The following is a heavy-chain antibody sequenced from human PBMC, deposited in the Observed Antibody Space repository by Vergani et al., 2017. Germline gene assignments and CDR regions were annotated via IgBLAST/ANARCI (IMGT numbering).Heavy chain of an antibody. Sequence: QVQLVQSGSELKKPGASVKVSCKASGYSFTRYAMNWVRQAPGQGLEWMGWINTNTGNPTYAQGFTGRFVFSLDTSVSTAYLQISSLKAEDTAVYYCARSNDIVTGYYPVAGWYYYGMDVWGQGTTVTVSS. D-gene: IGHD3-9*01. CDR1: GYSFTRYA. CDR3: ARSNDIVTGYYPVAGWYYYGMDV. CDR2: INTNTGNP. J-gene: IGHJ6*02. V-gene: IGHV7-4-1*02.